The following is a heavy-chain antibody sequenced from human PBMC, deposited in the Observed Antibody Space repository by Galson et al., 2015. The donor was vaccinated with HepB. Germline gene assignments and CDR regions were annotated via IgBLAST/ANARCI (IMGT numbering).Heavy chain of an antibody. J-gene: IGHJ4*02. Sequence: SLRLSCAASGSTFSSYWMHWVRQAPGKGLVWVSRINSDGSSTNYADSVKGRFTISRDNAKNTLYLQMNSLRAEDTAVYYCAQGWADFDYWGQGTLVTVSS. CDR3: AQGWADFDY. CDR1: GSTFSSYW. D-gene: IGHD6-19*01. V-gene: IGHV3-74*01. CDR2: INSDGSST.